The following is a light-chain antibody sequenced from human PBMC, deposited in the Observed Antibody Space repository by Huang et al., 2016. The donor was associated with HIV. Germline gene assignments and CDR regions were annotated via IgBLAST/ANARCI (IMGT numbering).Light chain of an antibody. CDR1: QTIRKL. Sequence: DIQMTQSPSTLSASIGDRVTITCRASQTIRKLLAWYQQKPGKAPKRLISGASTLQSGVPARFSGSGSGTEFTLTINNLQPDTSATYFCQQYDTYPWTFGQGTKVEIK. J-gene: IGKJ1*01. CDR3: QQYDTYPWT. V-gene: IGKV1-5*01. CDR2: GAS.